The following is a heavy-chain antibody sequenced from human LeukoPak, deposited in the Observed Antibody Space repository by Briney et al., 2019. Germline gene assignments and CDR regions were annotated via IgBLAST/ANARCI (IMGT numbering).Heavy chain of an antibody. V-gene: IGHV3-11*01. J-gene: IGHJ4*02. CDR2: ISSSGSTI. D-gene: IGHD3-10*01. CDR1: GFTFSDYY. CDR3: ARDRLWFGEERLDY. Sequence: GGSLRLSCAASGFTFSDYYMNWIRQAPGQGLEWVSYISSSGSTIYYADSVKGRFTISRDNAKNSLYLQMNSLRAEDTAVYYCARDRLWFGEERLDYWGQGTLVTVSS.